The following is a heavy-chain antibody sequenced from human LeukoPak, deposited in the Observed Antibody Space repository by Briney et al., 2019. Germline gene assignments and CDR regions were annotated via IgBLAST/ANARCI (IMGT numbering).Heavy chain of an antibody. V-gene: IGHV3-21*01. D-gene: IGHD2-2*01. Sequence: GGSLRLSCAASGFTFSSYSMNWVRQAPGKGQEWVSSISSSSSYIYYADSVKGRFTISRDNAKNSLYLQMNSLRAEDTAVYYCARGFCSSTSCIGYYFDYWGQGTLVTVSS. CDR1: GFTFSSYS. CDR3: ARGFCSSTSCIGYYFDY. CDR2: ISSSSSYI. J-gene: IGHJ4*02.